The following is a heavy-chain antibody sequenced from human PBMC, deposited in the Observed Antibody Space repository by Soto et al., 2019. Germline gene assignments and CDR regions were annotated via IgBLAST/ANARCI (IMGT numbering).Heavy chain of an antibody. D-gene: IGHD6-19*01. V-gene: IGHV4-59*01. CDR3: VRNSGWYLHDY. CDR2: MYSNGDT. CDR1: GGSMSGFF. J-gene: IGHJ4*02. Sequence: QVQLQESGPGLVKPSETLSLTCTVSGGSMSGFFWSWIRQPPGKGLEWIGYMYSNGDTNYNPSLQSRVTTSLDPSKNQFSLRLNSMTSADTAVYYCVRNSGWYLHDYWGQGTLVIVSP.